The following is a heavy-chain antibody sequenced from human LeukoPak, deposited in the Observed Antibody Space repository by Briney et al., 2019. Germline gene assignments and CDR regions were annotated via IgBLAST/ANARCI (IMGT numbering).Heavy chain of an antibody. CDR3: ARVQWLVWGIEY. V-gene: IGHV3-30*04. D-gene: IGHD6-19*01. CDR2: ISYDGSNI. Sequence: GGSLRLSCAASGFTFTTYAMSWVRQAPGKGLEWVALISYDGSNIYYADSVEGRFTISRDNSKNTLYLQMNSLRAEDTAVYYCARVQWLVWGIEYWGQGTLVTVSS. J-gene: IGHJ4*02. CDR1: GFTFTTYA.